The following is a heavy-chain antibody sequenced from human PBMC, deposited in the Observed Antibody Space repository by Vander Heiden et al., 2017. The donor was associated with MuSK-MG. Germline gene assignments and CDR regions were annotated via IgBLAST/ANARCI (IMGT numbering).Heavy chain of an antibody. Sequence: QLQLQESGPGLVKPSETLSLTCTVSGGSISSSSYYWGWIRQPPGKGLEWIGSIYYSGSTYYNPSLKSRVTISVDTSKNQFSLKLSSVTAADTAVYYCARHGQTPMGWLGYWGQGTLVTVSS. V-gene: IGHV4-39*01. D-gene: IGHD3-3*01. CDR3: ARHGQTPMGWLGY. CDR1: GGSISSSSYY. J-gene: IGHJ4*02. CDR2: IYYSGST.